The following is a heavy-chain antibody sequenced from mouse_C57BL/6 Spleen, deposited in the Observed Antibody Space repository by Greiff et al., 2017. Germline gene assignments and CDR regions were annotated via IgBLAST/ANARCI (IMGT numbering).Heavy chain of an antibody. CDR1: GYTFTDYY. D-gene: IGHD3-3*01. V-gene: IGHV1-26*01. J-gene: IGHJ2*01. Sequence: VQLKQSGPELVKPGASVKISCKASGYTFTDYYMNWVKQSHGKSLEWIGDINPNNGGTSYNQKFKGKATLTVDKSSSTAYMELRSLTSEDSAVYYCARWGLGYYFDYWGQGTTLTVSS. CDR2: INPNNGGT. CDR3: ARWGLGYYFDY.